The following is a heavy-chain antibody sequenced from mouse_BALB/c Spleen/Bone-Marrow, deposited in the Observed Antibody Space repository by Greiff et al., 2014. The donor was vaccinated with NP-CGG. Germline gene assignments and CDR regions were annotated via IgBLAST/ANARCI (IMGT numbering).Heavy chain of an antibody. CDR1: GYTCTSSW. Sequence: VQLQQSGSVLVRPGASVKLSCKASGYTCTSSWMHWAKQRPGQGLERIGEIHPNSGNTNYNEKFKGKATLTVDTSSSTAYVDLSSLTSEDSAVYYCARSGFDYWGQGTTLTVSS. V-gene: IGHV1S130*01. J-gene: IGHJ2*01. CDR3: ARSGFDY. CDR2: IHPNSGNT. D-gene: IGHD4-1*01.